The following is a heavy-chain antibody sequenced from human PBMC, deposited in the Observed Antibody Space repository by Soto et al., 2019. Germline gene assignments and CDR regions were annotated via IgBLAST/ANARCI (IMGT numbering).Heavy chain of an antibody. V-gene: IGHV4-39*01. CDR3: ARHAGGTIFGVVIMAPAWFDS. CDR2: IYYSGST. CDR1: GGSISSSSYY. Sequence: ASETLSLTCTVSGGSISSSSYYWGWIRQPPGKGLEWIGSIYYSGSTYYNPSLKSRVTISVDTSKNQFSLKLSSVTAADTAVYYCARHAGGTIFGVVIMAPAWFDSWGQGTLVTVSS. J-gene: IGHJ5*01. D-gene: IGHD3-3*01.